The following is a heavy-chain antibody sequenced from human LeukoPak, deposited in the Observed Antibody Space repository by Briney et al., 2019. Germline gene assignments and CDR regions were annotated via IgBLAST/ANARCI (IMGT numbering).Heavy chain of an antibody. V-gene: IGHV1-69*13. CDR3: ARGHYDFWTNYFDY. CDR2: IIPIFNTA. CDR1: GGTFSSYG. Sequence: GGSVKVSCKASGGTFSSYGISWVRQAPGQGLEWMGGIIPIFNTANYAQKFQGRVTITADESASTAYMELSSLRSEDMAVYYCARGHYDFWTNYFDYWGQGTLVTVSS. J-gene: IGHJ4*02. D-gene: IGHD3-3*01.